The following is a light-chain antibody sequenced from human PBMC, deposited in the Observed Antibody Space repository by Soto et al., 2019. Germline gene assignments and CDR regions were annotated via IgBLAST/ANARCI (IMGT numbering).Light chain of an antibody. V-gene: IGKV1-6*01. CDR1: QGITDD. CDR2: AAS. Sequence: AIQMTQSPSSLSASVGDRVTITCWASQGITDDLGWYQQKPGEAPKLLIYAASSLQSGVPSRFSGSGSGTDFTLTISSLQPEDFATYYCLQNFNFPWTFGQGTKVEIK. CDR3: LQNFNFPWT. J-gene: IGKJ1*01.